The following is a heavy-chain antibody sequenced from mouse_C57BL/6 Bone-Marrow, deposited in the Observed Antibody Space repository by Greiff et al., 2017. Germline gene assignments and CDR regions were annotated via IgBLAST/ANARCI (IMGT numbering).Heavy chain of an antibody. CDR2: IYPGDGDT. CDR1: GYAFSSSW. J-gene: IGHJ1*03. CDR3: VLLGGYFDV. V-gene: IGHV1-82*01. D-gene: IGHD1-1*01. Sequence: QVQLQQSGPELVKPGASVKISCKASGYAFSSSWMNWVKQRPGKGLEWIGRIYPGDGDTNYNGKFKGKATLTADKSSSTAYMQLSSLTSEDSAVYFCVLLGGYFDVWGTGTTVTVSS.